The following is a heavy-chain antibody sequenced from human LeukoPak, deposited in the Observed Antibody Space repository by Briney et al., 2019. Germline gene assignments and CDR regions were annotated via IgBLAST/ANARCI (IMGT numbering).Heavy chain of an antibody. D-gene: IGHD3-9*01. CDR1: GGSISSSNR. Sequence: SETLSLTCAVSGGSISSSNRWSWVRQPPGKGLEWIGEIYHSGSTNYNPSLKSRVTISVDTSKNQFSLKLSSVTAADTAVYYCARENYDIFHAFDIWGQGTMVTVSS. CDR3: ARENYDIFHAFDI. CDR2: IYHSGST. V-gene: IGHV4-4*02. J-gene: IGHJ3*02.